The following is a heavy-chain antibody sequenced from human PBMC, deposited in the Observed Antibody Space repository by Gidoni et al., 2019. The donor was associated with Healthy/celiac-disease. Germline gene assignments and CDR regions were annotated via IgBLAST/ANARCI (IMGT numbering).Heavy chain of an antibody. CDR3: ARGAGIAARLNFDY. D-gene: IGHD6-6*01. CDR1: GFTFSSYE. V-gene: IGHV3-48*03. J-gene: IGHJ4*02. CDR2: IRSGGSTI. Sequence: EVQLVESGGGLVQPGGSLRLSCAASGFTFSSYEMNWFRQAPGKGRVWVSYIRSGGSTIDYAVSVKGRFTIARDNDKDSLYLQRNSLRAKDTAVYYCARGAGIAARLNFDYWGQGTLVTVSS.